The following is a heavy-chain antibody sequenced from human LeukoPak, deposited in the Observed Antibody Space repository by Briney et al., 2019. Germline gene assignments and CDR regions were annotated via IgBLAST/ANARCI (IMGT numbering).Heavy chain of an antibody. V-gene: IGHV1-69*05. J-gene: IGHJ6*03. Sequence: SVKVSCKASGGTFSSYAISWVRQAPGQGLEWMGGIIPIFGTANYAQKFQGRVTITTDESTSTAYMELSSLRSEDTAVYYCARCVGCSGGSCYSGSHYYYYYMDVWGKGTTVTVSS. D-gene: IGHD2-15*01. CDR3: ARCVGCSGGSCYSGSHYYYYYMDV. CDR2: IIPIFGTA. CDR1: GGTFSSYA.